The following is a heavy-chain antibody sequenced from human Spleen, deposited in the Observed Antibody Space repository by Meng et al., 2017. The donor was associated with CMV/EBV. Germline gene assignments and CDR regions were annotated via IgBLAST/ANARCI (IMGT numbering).Heavy chain of an antibody. J-gene: IGHJ2*01. CDR3: ARGSPATRYFDL. CDR2: SRNKASSYTT. CDR1: GFIFSDRY. D-gene: IGHD1-1*01. Sequence: AAGFIFSDRYMDWLSQTPGKGLEWVDRSRNKASSYTTEYAASVKGRFTISRDESENSLYLQMNSLQAEDTAVYYCARGSPATRYFDLWGRGTLVTVSS. V-gene: IGHV3-72*01.